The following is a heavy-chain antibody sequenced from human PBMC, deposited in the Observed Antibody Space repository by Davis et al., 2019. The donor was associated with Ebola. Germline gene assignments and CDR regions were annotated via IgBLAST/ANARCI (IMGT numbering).Heavy chain of an antibody. CDR2: ANHGGST. V-gene: IGHV4-34*01. J-gene: IGHJ4*02. CDR1: GGSFSGYY. Sequence: SETLSLTCAVYGGSFSGYYWSWIRQPPGKGLEWIGEANHGGSTDYNPSLKSRITISVDTSKNQFSLKLSSVTAADTAVYYCARAPYGGSTSGLIDYWGQGTLVTVSS. D-gene: IGHD2-2*01. CDR3: ARAPYGGSTSGLIDY.